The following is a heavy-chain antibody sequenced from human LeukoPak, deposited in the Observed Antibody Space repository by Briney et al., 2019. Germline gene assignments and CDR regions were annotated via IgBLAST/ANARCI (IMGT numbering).Heavy chain of an antibody. CDR1: GGSISSSSYY. D-gene: IGHD5-24*01. J-gene: IGHJ4*02. CDR3: ARGMATIEFDY. V-gene: IGHV4-39*01. CDR2: IYYSGST. Sequence: SETLSLTCTVSGGSISSSSYYWGWIRQPPGKGLEWIGSIYYSGSTYYNPSLRSRVTISVDTSKNQFSLKLSSVTAADTAVYYCARGMATIEFDYWGQGTLVTVSS.